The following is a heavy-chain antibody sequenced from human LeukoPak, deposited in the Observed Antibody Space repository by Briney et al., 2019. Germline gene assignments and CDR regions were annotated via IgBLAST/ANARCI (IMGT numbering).Heavy chain of an antibody. Sequence: GRSLKLSCAASGFTFSSYGKHWVRQAPGKGLEWVAVISYDGSNKYYADSVKGRFTISRDNSKNTLYLQMNSLRAEDTAVYYCAKDQIHWELLIDYWGQGTLVTVSS. V-gene: IGHV3-30*18. D-gene: IGHD1-26*01. CDR3: AKDQIHWELLIDY. CDR2: ISYDGSNK. J-gene: IGHJ4*02. CDR1: GFTFSSYG.